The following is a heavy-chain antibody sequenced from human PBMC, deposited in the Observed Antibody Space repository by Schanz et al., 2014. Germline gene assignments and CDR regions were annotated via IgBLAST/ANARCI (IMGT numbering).Heavy chain of an antibody. Sequence: EVQLVESGGIVVRPGGSLRLSCAASGFTFDDYTMHWIRQPPGKGLEWVSLISWNGGTTYYADSVKGRFTISRDNNRNSLYLQMDRLTSEDPALYYCVKERPEGYDSHSFDYWGQGTLVTVSS. J-gene: IGHJ4*02. CDR1: GFTFDDYT. D-gene: IGHD5-12*01. CDR2: ISWNGGTT. V-gene: IGHV3-43*01. CDR3: VKERPEGYDSHSFDY.